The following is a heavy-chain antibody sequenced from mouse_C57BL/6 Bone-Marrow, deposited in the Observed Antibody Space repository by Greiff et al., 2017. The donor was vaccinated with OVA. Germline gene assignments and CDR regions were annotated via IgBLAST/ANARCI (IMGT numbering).Heavy chain of an antibody. CDR2: ISDGGSYT. D-gene: IGHD2-5*01. CDR1: GFTFSSYA. V-gene: IGHV5-4*01. Sequence: EVQRVESGGGLVKPGGSLKLSCAASGFTFSSYAMSWVRQTPEKRLEWVATISDGGSYTYYPDNVKGRFTISRDNAKNNLYLQMSHLKSEDTAMYYCARDQTIVTTAQYYYAMDYWGKGTSVTVSS. J-gene: IGHJ4*01. CDR3: ARDQTIVTTAQYYYAMDY.